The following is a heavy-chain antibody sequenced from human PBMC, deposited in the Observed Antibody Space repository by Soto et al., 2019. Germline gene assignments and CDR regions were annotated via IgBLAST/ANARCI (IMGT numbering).Heavy chain of an antibody. CDR2: INHSGST. Sequence: SETLSLTCTDYGGSFSGYYWTWIRQPPGKGLEWIGEINHSGSTNYNPPLKSRVTMSVDASKNQFSLKLSSVTAAGTAVYYCARYRIAAALDYWGQGTLVTVSS. CDR1: GGSFSGYY. CDR3: ARYRIAAALDY. J-gene: IGHJ4*02. V-gene: IGHV4-34*01. D-gene: IGHD6-13*01.